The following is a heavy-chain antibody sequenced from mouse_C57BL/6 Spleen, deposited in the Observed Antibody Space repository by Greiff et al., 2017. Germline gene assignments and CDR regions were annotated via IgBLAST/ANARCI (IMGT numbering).Heavy chain of an antibody. J-gene: IGHJ4*01. D-gene: IGHD2-4*01. V-gene: IGHV1-26*01. CDR2: INPNNGGT. CDR1: GYTFTDYY. Sequence: VQLQQSGPELVKPGASVKISCKATGYTFTDYYMNWVKQSHGKSLEWIGDINPNNGGTSYNQKFKGKAKLTVDKSSSTAYMELRSLTSEDSAVXYCARNYDYDDYAVGYWVQGTSVTVSS. CDR3: ARNYDYDDYAVGY.